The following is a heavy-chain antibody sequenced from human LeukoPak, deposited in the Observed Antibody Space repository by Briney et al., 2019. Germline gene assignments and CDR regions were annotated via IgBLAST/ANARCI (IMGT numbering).Heavy chain of an antibody. CDR1: GFTFDDYA. CDR2: VSWNSGSV. J-gene: IGHJ4*02. CDR3: AKDVGRLERNPDY. Sequence: GGSLRLSCAASGFTFDDYAMHWARQAPGKGLEWVSGVSWNSGSVGYADSVKGRFTISRDNAKNSLYLQMNSLRAEDTALYHCAKDVGRLERNPDYWGQGTLVTVSS. D-gene: IGHD1-1*01. V-gene: IGHV3-9*01.